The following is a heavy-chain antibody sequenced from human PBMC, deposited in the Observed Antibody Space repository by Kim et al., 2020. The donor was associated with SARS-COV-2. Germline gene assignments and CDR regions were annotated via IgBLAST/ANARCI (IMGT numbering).Heavy chain of an antibody. CDR2: IYPGDSDT. J-gene: IGHJ4*02. CDR3: ARRLDGSGRYKGAFDY. D-gene: IGHD3-10*01. CDR1: GYSFTSYW. V-gene: IGHV5-51*01. Sequence: GESLKISCKGSGYSFTSYWIGWVRQMPGKGLEWMGIIYPGDSDTRYSPSFQGQVTISADKSISTAYLQWSSLKASDTAMYYCARRLDGSGRYKGAFDYWGQGTLVTVSS.